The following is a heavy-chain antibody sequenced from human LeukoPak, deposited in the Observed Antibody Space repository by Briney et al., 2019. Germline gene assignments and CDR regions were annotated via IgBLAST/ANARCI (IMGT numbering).Heavy chain of an antibody. V-gene: IGHV3-7*01. CDR1: GFTFSSYW. J-gene: IGHJ4*02. D-gene: IGHD3-10*01. CDR3: AREGREYYGSGSYPDY. Sequence: PGGSLRLSCAASGFTFSSYWMSWVRQAPGKGLEWVANIKQDGSEKYYVDSVKGRFTISRDNAKNSLYLQMNSLRAEDTAVYHCAREGREYYGSGSYPDYWGQGTLVTVSS. CDR2: IKQDGSEK.